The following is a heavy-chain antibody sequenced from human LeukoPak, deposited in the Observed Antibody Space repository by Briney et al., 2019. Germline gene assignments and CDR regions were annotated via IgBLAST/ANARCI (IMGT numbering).Heavy chain of an antibody. CDR3: AREYCSGGRCQYYFDY. CDR2: ISSDGGSP. CDR1: GFTFSDYW. D-gene: IGHD2-15*01. Sequence: GGSLRLSCAASGFTFSDYWMTWVRQAPGKGLEYVSGISSDGGSPFHVNSVKGRFTISRDNSKDTLYLQMGSLRAEDMAVYYCAREYCSGGRCQYYFDYWGQGTLVTVSS. V-gene: IGHV3-64*01. J-gene: IGHJ4*02.